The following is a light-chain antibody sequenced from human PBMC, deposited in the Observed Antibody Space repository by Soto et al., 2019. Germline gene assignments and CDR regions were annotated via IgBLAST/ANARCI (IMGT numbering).Light chain of an antibody. CDR2: DAS. J-gene: IGKJ1*01. Sequence: EIVLTQSPSTLSLSPGERATLSCRASQSVSKYLAWYQQKPGQAPRLLIYDASNRATGIPARFSGSGSGTDFTLTISRLEPEDFAVYYCQQYGSSGTFGQGTKVDNK. V-gene: IGKV3-11*01. CDR1: QSVSKY. CDR3: QQYGSSGT.